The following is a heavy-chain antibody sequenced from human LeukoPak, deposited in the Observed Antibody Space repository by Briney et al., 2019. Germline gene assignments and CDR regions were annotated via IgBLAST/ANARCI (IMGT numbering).Heavy chain of an antibody. CDR1: GFTFSSYA. J-gene: IGHJ4*02. D-gene: IGHD2-2*01. CDR3: AKDRHCSSTSCYLFSSVFFDY. Sequence: YPGGSLRLSCAASGFTFSSYAMSWVRQAPGKGLEWVSAISGSGGSTYYADSVKGRFTISRDNSKNTLYLQMNSLRAEDTAVYYCAKDRHCSSTSCYLFSSVFFDYWGQGTLVTVSS. CDR2: ISGSGGST. V-gene: IGHV3-23*01.